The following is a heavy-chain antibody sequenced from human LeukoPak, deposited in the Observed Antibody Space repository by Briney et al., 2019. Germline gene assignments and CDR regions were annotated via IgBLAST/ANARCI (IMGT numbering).Heavy chain of an antibody. D-gene: IGHD3-10*01. CDR3: AKSITMVRGVIIGPFDY. CDR1: GFTFSSYA. V-gene: IGHV3-23*01. J-gene: IGHJ4*02. CDR2: ISGSGGST. Sequence: PGGSLRLSCAASGFTFSSYAMSWVRQAPGKELEWVSAISGSGGSTYYADSVKGRFTISRDNSKNTLYLQMNSLRAEDTAVYYCAKSITMVRGVIIGPFDYWGQGTLVTVSS.